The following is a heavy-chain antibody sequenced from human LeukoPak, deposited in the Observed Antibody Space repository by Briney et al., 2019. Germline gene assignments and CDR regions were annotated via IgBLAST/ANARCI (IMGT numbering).Heavy chain of an antibody. D-gene: IGHD1-20*01. CDR1: GYTFTSYY. J-gene: IGHJ4*02. CDR2: INPSGGST. V-gene: IGHV1-46*01. CDR3: ARDSSTHLGITGTKYYFDY. Sequence: ASVKVSCKASGYTFTSYYMHWVRQAPGQGLEWMGIINPSGGSTSYAQKFQGRVTMTRDASTSTVYMELSSLRSEDTAVYYCARDSSTHLGITGTKYYFDYWGQGTLVTVSS.